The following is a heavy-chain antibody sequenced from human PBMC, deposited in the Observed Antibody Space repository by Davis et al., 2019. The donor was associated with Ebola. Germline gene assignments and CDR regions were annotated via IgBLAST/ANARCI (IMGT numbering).Heavy chain of an antibody. V-gene: IGHV4-59*08. Sequence: SETLSLTCTVSGGSISSYYWSWIRQPPGKGLEWIGYIYYSGSTNYNPSLKSRVTISVDTSKNQFSLKLTSVTAADTAVYHCARAVQGVAATVPYYFYGMDVWGQGTTVTVSS. CDR1: GGSISSYY. CDR2: IYYSGST. D-gene: IGHD6-25*01. CDR3: ARAVQGVAATVPYYFYGMDV. J-gene: IGHJ6*02.